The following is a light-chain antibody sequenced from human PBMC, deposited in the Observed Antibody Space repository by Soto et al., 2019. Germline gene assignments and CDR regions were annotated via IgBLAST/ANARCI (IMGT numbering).Light chain of an antibody. CDR1: QSISSY. CDR2: TAS. Sequence: DIQMTQSPSSLSASVGDRVTITCRASQSISSYLNWYQQKPGKAPKLLIYTASTLQSVVPSRFSGSGSGTDFTLTISSLQPEDFATYFCQQSFGPPPTFGQGTKLEIK. V-gene: IGKV1-39*01. J-gene: IGKJ2*01. CDR3: QQSFGPPPT.